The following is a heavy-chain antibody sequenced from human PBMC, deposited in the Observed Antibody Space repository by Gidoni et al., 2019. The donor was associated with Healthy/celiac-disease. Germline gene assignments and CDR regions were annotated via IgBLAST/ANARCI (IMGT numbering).Heavy chain of an antibody. CDR1: GGSISTYY. CDR3: ARGVERRRDAFDI. CDR2: IYYRGST. V-gene: IGHV4-59*01. J-gene: IGHJ3*02. Sequence: QVQLQESGPGLVKPSETLSLPCTVSGGSISTYYWSWIRQPPGKGLEWIRYIYYRGSTNYNPSRKSRVTRSVDTSKNKFSLKRSSVTDADTAVYYCARGVERRRDAFDIWGQGTMVTVSS. D-gene: IGHD1-1*01.